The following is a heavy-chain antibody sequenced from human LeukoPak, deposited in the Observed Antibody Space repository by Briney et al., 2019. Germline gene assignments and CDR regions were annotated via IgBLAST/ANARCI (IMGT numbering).Heavy chain of an antibody. CDR3: ARRDDCGGGSCKLGY. V-gene: IGHV4-34*01. Sequence: SETLSLTCAVYGGSFSGYYWSWIRQPPGKGLEWIGEINHSGSTNYNPSLKSRVTISVDTSKNQFSLKLSSVTAADTAVYYCARRDDCGGGSCKLGYWGQGTLVTVSS. CDR1: GGSFSGYY. CDR2: INHSGST. J-gene: IGHJ4*02. D-gene: IGHD2-15*01.